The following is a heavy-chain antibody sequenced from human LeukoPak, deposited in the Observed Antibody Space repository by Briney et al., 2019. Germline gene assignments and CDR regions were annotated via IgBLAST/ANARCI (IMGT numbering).Heavy chain of an antibody. D-gene: IGHD1-26*01. CDR3: AKDFDSGSFFDY. V-gene: IGHV3-30*18. CDR2: ISYDGSNK. Sequence: SGGSLRLSCAASGFIFSNAWMTWVRQAPGKGLEWVAVISYDGSNKYYADSVKGRFTISRDNSKNTLYLQMNSLRAEDTALYCCAKDFDSGSFFDYWGQGTLVTVSS. J-gene: IGHJ4*02. CDR1: GFIFSNAW.